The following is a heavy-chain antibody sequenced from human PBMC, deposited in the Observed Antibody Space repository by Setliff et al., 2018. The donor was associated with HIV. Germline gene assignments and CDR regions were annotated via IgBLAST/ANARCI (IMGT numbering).Heavy chain of an antibody. CDR2: ISHDGSNK. CDR3: ARDPYYDLLTGFPDY. CDR1: GFSFSNFA. J-gene: IGHJ4*02. Sequence: PGGSLRLSCAASGFSFSNFAMHWVRQAPGKGLEWLSIISHDGSNKWYADSVKGRFTISRDDSKNTVTLQMTSLRDDDTAVYFCARDPYYDLLTGFPDYWGQGTLVTVSS. V-gene: IGHV3-30*04. D-gene: IGHD3-9*01.